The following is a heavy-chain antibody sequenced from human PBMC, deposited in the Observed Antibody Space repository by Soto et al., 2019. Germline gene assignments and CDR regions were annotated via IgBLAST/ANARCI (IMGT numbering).Heavy chain of an antibody. CDR3: ARGEITLLGGMDV. D-gene: IGHD3-10*01. Sequence: PSETLSLTCTVSGGSFRGYYWGWVRQPPGKGLEWIGEINHSGSSNYHPSLKSRVTISVATSKNQFSLTVNSVTPADTAVYYWARGEITLLGGMDVWGQGTTVTVSS. J-gene: IGHJ6*02. V-gene: IGHV4-34*01. CDR2: INHSGSS. CDR1: GGSFRGYY.